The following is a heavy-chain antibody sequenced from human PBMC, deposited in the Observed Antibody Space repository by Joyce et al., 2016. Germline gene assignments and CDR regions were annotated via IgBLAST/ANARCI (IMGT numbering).Heavy chain of an antibody. Sequence: QVQLQQWGAGLLKTSETLSLNCAVYSGPFSGFFWRWVRQPPGKCLEWIGDVTNSGATHYNPSLKSRLTMAVDTSRKEFSLKLSSVTVAETAIYYCARSQWLAPLMYWGQGTPVTVSS. D-gene: IGHD6-19*01. CDR3: ARSQWLAPLMY. V-gene: IGHV4-34*02. J-gene: IGHJ4*02. CDR1: SGPFSGFF. CDR2: VTNSGAT.